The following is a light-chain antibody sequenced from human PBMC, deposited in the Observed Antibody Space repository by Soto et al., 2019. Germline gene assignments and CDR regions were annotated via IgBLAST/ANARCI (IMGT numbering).Light chain of an antibody. CDR1: QSVSSSY. CDR2: GAS. Sequence: EIVLKQSPGTLSLSPGERATLSCRASQSVSSSYLAWYQQKPGQAPSLLIYGASSRATGIPDRFSGSGSGTDFTLTISRLEPEDFAVYYCQQYGSPWTFGQGTKVDIK. CDR3: QQYGSPWT. J-gene: IGKJ1*01. V-gene: IGKV3-20*01.